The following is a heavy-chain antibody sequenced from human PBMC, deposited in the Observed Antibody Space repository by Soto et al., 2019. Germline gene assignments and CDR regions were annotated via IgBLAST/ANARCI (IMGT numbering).Heavy chain of an antibody. CDR1: GFTSGNPG. CDR2: IKSKTDGGTT. Sequence: GGSLRLSCAASGFTSGNPGMSGVRQAPGKGLKWVGRIKSKTDGGTTDYAAPVKGRFTISRDDSKNTLYLQMNSLKTEDTAVYYCTTDPPVSIFGVVTSWASDYWGQGTLVTAPQ. V-gene: IGHV3-15*01. J-gene: IGHJ4*02. CDR3: TTDPPVSIFGVVTSWASDY. D-gene: IGHD3-3*01.